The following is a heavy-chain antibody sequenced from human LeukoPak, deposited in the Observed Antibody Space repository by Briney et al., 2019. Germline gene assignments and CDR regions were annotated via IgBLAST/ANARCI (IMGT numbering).Heavy chain of an antibody. Sequence: SETLSLTCTVSGDSLNGHYWGWIRQPAGKGLEWIGRIFTSGITKYSPSLRSRVTMSIDTSKNQFPLKLSSVTAADTAVYYCARVDGDYGKGFDPWGQGTLVTVSS. D-gene: IGHD4-17*01. CDR1: GDSLNGHY. CDR3: ARVDGDYGKGFDP. J-gene: IGHJ5*02. V-gene: IGHV4-4*07. CDR2: IFTSGIT.